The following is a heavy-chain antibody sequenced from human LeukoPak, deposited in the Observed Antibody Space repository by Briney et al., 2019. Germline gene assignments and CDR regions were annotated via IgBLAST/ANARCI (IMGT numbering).Heavy chain of an antibody. CDR1: GYTFTDYY. CDR2: INPNSGGT. V-gene: IGHV1-2*02. J-gene: IGHJ3*02. Sequence: ASVKVSRKASGYTFTDYYMHWVRQAPGQGLEWMGWINPNSGGTSYAQKFQGRVTMTRDTSISTAYMELSRLRSDDTAVYYCARYSPQAFDIWGQGTIVTVSS. CDR3: ARYSPQAFDI. D-gene: IGHD1-14*01.